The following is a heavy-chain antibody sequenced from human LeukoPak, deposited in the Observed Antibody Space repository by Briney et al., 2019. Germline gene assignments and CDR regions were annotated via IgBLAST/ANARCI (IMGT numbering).Heavy chain of an antibody. V-gene: IGHV3-9*01. CDR3: AKDFAHDYYDSSARGAFDI. Sequence: PGRSLRLSCAASGFTFDDYAMHCVRQAPGKGLEWVSGISWNSGSIGYADSVKGRFTISRDNAKTSLYLQMNSLRAEDTALYYCAKDFAHDYYDSSARGAFDIWGQGTMVTVSS. CDR1: GFTFDDYA. D-gene: IGHD3-22*01. J-gene: IGHJ3*02. CDR2: ISWNSGSI.